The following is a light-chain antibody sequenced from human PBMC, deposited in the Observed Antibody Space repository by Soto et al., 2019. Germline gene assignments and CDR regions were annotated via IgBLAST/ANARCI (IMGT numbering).Light chain of an antibody. J-gene: IGKJ1*01. CDR1: ETVATN. CDR2: GAS. Sequence: VMTQSPATLSVSPGERATLSCWASETVATNLAWYQQKPGQAPRLLISGASTRAAGISDRFRGSGSGTEFTLTISTLRSEDSAIYYCQQYFEWPPMTSGQGPKGEI. CDR3: QQYFEWPPMT. V-gene: IGKV3-15*01.